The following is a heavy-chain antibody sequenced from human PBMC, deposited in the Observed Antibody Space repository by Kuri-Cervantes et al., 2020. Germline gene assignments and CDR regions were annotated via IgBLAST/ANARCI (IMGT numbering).Heavy chain of an antibody. J-gene: IGHJ4*02. CDR3: AKMGVVASYYFDY. D-gene: IGHD2-15*01. Sequence: GESLKISCAASGFTFSSYWMSWVRQAPGKGLEWVANIKQDGSEKYYVDSVKGRFTISRDNAKNSLYLQMNSLRAEDTAVYYCAKMGVVASYYFDYWGQGTLVTVSS. CDR1: GFTFSSYW. CDR2: IKQDGSEK. V-gene: IGHV3-7*03.